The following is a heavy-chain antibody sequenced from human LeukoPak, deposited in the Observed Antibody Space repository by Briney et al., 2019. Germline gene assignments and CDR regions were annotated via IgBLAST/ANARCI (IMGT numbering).Heavy chain of an antibody. D-gene: IGHD2-15*01. V-gene: IGHV4-59*01. CDR1: GGSISSYY. Sequence: KPSETLSLTCTVSGGSISSYYWSWIQQPPGKGLEWIGYIYYSGSTNYNPSLKSRVTISVDTSKNQFSLKLSSVTAADTAVYYCARSQAGSYCSGGSCQDNWFDPWGQGTLVTVSS. CDR3: ARSQAGSYCSGGSCQDNWFDP. CDR2: IYYSGST. J-gene: IGHJ5*02.